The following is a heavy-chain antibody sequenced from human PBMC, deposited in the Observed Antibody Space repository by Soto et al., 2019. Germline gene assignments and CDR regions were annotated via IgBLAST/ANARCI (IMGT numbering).Heavy chain of an antibody. Sequence: ETLSLTCTVSGGSISSSDWSWIRQPPGKGLEWIGYIYYSGITNYNPSLKSRVTISVDTSKNQFSLKLSSVTAADTAVYYCARELNDYGDYGWFGSWGQGTLVTVSS. J-gene: IGHJ5*01. D-gene: IGHD4-17*01. V-gene: IGHV4-59*01. CDR1: GGSISSSD. CDR2: IYYSGIT. CDR3: ARELNDYGDYGWFGS.